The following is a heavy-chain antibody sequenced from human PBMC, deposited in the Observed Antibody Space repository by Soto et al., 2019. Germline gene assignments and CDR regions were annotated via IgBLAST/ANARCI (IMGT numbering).Heavy chain of an antibody. CDR3: ARAMELIVVVVAATHGSRSDAFDI. Sequence: PSQTLSLTCAISGDSVSSNSAAWNWIRQSPSRGLEWLGRTYYRSKWYNDYAVSVKSRITINPDTSKNQFSLQLNSVTPEDTAVYYCARAMELIVVVVAATHGSRSDAFDIWGQGTMVTVPS. V-gene: IGHV6-1*01. D-gene: IGHD2-15*01. CDR1: GDSVSSNSAA. J-gene: IGHJ3*02. CDR2: TYYRSKWYN.